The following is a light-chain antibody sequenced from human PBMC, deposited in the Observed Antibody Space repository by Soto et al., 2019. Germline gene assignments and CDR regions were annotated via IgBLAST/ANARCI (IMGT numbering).Light chain of an antibody. CDR2: DVS. V-gene: IGLV2-14*03. Sequence: QSALTQRASVSGSPGQSITISCTGTSSDVGDYDYVSWYQHHPGKVPKLIISDVSNRPSGVSNRFSGSKSGNTASLTISGLQTEDEADYYCSSYASSTTVVFGGGTKLTVL. CDR1: SSDVGDYDY. J-gene: IGLJ2*01. CDR3: SSYASSTTVV.